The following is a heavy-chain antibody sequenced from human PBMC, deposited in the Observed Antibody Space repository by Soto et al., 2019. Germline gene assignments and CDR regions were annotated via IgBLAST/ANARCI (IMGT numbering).Heavy chain of an antibody. Sequence: ASVKVSCKASGGTFSSYAISWVRQAPGQGFEWMGGIIPIFGTANYAQKFQGRVTITADKSTSTAYMELSSLRSEDTAVYYCARMIVVVTAKSPYYYYYGMDVWGQGTTVTVSS. CDR3: ARMIVVVTAKSPYYYYYGMDV. D-gene: IGHD2-21*02. J-gene: IGHJ6*02. CDR1: GGTFSSYA. V-gene: IGHV1-69*06. CDR2: IIPIFGTA.